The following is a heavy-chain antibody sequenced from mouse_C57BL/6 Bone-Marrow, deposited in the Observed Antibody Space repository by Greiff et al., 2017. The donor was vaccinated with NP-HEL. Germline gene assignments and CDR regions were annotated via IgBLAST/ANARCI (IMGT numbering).Heavy chain of an antibody. D-gene: IGHD3-2*02. CDR1: GYTFTSYW. V-gene: IGHV1-59*01. CDR3: ARSGYAMDY. J-gene: IGHJ4*01. Sequence: VQLQQPGAELVRPGTSVTLSCKASGYTFTSYWMHWVKQRPGQGLEWIGVIDPSDSYTNYNQKFKGKATLTVDTSSSTAYMQLSSLTSEDSAVYYCARSGYAMDYWGQGTSVTVSS. CDR2: IDPSDSYT.